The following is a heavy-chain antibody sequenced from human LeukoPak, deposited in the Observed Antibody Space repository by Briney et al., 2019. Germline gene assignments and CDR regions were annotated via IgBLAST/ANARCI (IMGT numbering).Heavy chain of an antibody. CDR2: IYYSGST. CDR3: AREFSSSWYYFDY. J-gene: IGHJ4*02. Sequence: PSETLSLTCTVSGGSISSYYWSWIRQPPGKGLGWIGYIYYSGSTYYNPSLKSRVTISVDTSKNQFSLKLSSVTAADTAVYYCAREFSSSWYYFDYWGQGTLVTVSS. CDR1: GGSISSYY. D-gene: IGHD6-13*01. V-gene: IGHV4-59*12.